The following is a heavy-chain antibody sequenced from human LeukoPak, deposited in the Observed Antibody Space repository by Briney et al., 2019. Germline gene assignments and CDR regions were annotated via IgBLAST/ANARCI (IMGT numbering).Heavy chain of an antibody. D-gene: IGHD3-10*01. V-gene: IGHV3-53*01. CDR2: IYGGGST. CDR1: GFSVNTNY. CDR3: AKGITMVRGVMDY. Sequence: GGSLRLSCAASGFSVNTNYMSWVRQAPGKGLEWVSVIYGGGSTYYADSVKGRFTISRDNSKNTLYLQMNSLRAEDTAVYYCAKGITMVRGVMDYWGQGTLVTVSS. J-gene: IGHJ4*02.